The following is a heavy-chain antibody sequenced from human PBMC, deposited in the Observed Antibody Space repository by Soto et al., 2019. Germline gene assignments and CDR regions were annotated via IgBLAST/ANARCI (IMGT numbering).Heavy chain of an antibody. J-gene: IGHJ6*02. CDR2: IYYSGNT. Sequence: TLSLTCSVSGGSISSGSYYWSWIRQPPGKGLEWIGTIYYSGNTYDNPSIKNRHIISIDKFKSQCAVKVGAVTGADTAVYYCASSALYGLDDWGQGTTVTVSS. CDR3: ASSALYGLDD. V-gene: IGHV4-30-4*08. CDR1: GGSISSGSYY.